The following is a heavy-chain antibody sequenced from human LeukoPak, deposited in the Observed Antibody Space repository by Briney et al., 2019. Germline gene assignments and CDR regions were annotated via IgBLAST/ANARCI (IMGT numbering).Heavy chain of an antibody. Sequence: NTSETLSLTCAVYGGSFSGYYWSWIRQPPGKGLEWIGYIYYSGSTNYNPSLKSRVTISVDTSKNQFSLKLSSVTAADTAVYYCARGSGPVWLGQQDDAFDIWGQGTMVTVSS. CDR1: GGSFSGYY. CDR3: ARGSGPVWLGQQDDAFDI. V-gene: IGHV4-59*01. CDR2: IYYSGST. J-gene: IGHJ3*02. D-gene: IGHD5-12*01.